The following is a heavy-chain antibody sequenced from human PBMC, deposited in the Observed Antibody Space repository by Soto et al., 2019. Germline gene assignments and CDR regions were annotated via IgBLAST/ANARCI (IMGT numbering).Heavy chain of an antibody. CDR1: GFTFSSYG. V-gene: IGHV3-30*18. D-gene: IGHD5-12*01. CDR3: AKACLFIEIVATSYLWEY. CDR2: ISYDGSNK. J-gene: IGHJ4*02. Sequence: QVQLVESGGGVVQPGRSLRLSCAASGFTFSSYGMHWVRQAPGKGLGWVAVISYDGSNKYYADSVKGRFTISRDNSKNPLYLPMNSLGAEDTAVYYCAKACLFIEIVATSYLWEYWGQGTLVTVPS.